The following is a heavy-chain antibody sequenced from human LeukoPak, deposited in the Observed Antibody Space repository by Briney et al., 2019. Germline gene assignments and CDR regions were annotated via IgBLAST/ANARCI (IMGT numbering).Heavy chain of an antibody. J-gene: IGHJ6*02. CDR1: GGSISSYY. CDR3: AREPAVYYYYGMDV. Sequence: PSETLSLTCTVSGGSISSYYWSWIRQPPGKGLEWIGYIYYSGSTNYNPSLKSRVTISVDTSKNQFSLKLSSVTAADTAVYYCAREPAVYYYYGMDVWGQGTTVTVSS. CDR2: IYYSGST. V-gene: IGHV4-59*12.